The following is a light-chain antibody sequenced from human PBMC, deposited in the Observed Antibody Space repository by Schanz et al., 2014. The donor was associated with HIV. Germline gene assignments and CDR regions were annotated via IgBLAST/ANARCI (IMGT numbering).Light chain of an antibody. V-gene: IGLV2-14*01. J-gene: IGLJ2*01. CDR2: DVS. CDR1: SSDVGGYNY. Sequence: QSALTQPASVSGSPGQSITISCTGTSSDVGGYNYISWYQQHPGKAPKFMIYDVSNRPSGVSNRFSGSKSGNTASLTISGLQAEDEAEYFCSSYTTGSTVVFGGGTKLTVL. CDR3: SSYTTGSTVV.